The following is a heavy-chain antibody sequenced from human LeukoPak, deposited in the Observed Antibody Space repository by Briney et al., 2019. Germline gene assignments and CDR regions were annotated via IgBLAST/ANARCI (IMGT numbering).Heavy chain of an antibody. CDR2: IYYSGST. V-gene: IGHV4-39*01. Sequence: PSETLSLTRTVSGGSIISSTTYWGWIRQPQGKGLEWIGSIYYSGSTYYNASLKSRVTISADTSKNQFSLKLSSVTATDTAVYYCARPLSGSSSWHDDAFVLWGGGTMVTVSS. CDR1: GGSIISSTTY. D-gene: IGHD6-13*01. CDR3: ARPLSGSSSWHDDAFVL. J-gene: IGHJ3*01.